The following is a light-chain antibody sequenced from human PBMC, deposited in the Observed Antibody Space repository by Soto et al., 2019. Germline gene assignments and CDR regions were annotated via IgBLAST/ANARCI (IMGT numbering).Light chain of an antibody. J-gene: IGLJ1*01. CDR3: FSYTGTYTFYV. V-gene: IGLV2-11*01. CDR1: SSDVGGYDL. Sequence: QSALTQPRSVSGSPGQSVTISCTGTSSDVGGYDLVSWYQQHPGKAPKLMIYDVTKRPSGVPDRFSGSRSGNTASLTISGLQAEDDADYYCFSYTGTYTFYVFGTGTKVTVL. CDR2: DVT.